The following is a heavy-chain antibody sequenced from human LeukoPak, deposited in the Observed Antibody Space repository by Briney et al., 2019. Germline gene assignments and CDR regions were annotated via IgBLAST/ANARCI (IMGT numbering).Heavy chain of an antibody. CDR2: ISSSGSTI. J-gene: IGHJ6*02. V-gene: IGHV3-11*01. CDR1: GFTFSDYY. D-gene: IGHD6-6*01. CDR3: ASRWIMAAPYGMDV. Sequence: NAGGSLRLSCAASGFTFSDYYMSWIRQAPGKGLEWVSYISSSGSTIYYADSVKGRFTISRDNAKNSLYLQMNSLRAEDTAVYYCASRWIMAAPYGMDVWGQGTTVTVSS.